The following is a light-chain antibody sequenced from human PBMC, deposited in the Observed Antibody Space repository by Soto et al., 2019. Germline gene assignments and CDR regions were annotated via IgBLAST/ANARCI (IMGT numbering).Light chain of an antibody. Sequence: AIRMTQSPSSFSASTGYRVTITCRASQGISSYLAWYQQKPGKAPKLMIYAAYTLQSGVPSRFRGSGSGTDFTLTISCLQSEDFATYYCQQHYSYPTWTCGQGTKVDIK. CDR1: QGISSY. CDR3: QQHYSYPTWT. J-gene: IGKJ1*01. CDR2: AAY. V-gene: IGKV1-8*01.